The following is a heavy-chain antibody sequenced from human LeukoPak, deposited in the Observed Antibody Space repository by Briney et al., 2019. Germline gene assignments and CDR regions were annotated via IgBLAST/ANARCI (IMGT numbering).Heavy chain of an antibody. CDR2: INPNSGGT. Sequence: ASVKVSCKASGYAFSGYYIHWVRQAPGQGLEWMGWINPNSGGTKYAQKFQGRVTMTRDMSITTGYLGLSRLRSDDTAMYYCAKGRVVAGSKSLTYHWMDPWGQGSLVTVSS. CDR1: GYAFSGYY. CDR3: AKGRVVAGSKSLTYHWMDP. V-gene: IGHV1-2*02. J-gene: IGHJ5*02. D-gene: IGHD6-19*01.